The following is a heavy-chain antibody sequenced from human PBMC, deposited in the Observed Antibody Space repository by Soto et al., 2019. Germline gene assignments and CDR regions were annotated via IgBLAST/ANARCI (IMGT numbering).Heavy chain of an antibody. CDR3: ARTRANGYFDF. J-gene: IGHJ4*02. CDR2: FNGYNGKI. D-gene: IGHD3-22*01. Sequence: GASVKVSCKAAGYRFFDYGISWVRQAPVQGLEWMGWFNGYNGKINYAQKFQDRVTLTTDTSTSTVYLEVRSLRSDDMAVYYCARTRANGYFDFWGQGTVVTVSS. V-gene: IGHV1-18*03. CDR1: GYRFFDYG.